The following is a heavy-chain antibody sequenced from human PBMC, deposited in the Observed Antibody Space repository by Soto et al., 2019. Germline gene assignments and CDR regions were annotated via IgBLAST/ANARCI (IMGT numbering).Heavy chain of an antibody. CDR3: VRDRSWFLPTPYFDF. CDR1: GFTFSTYW. J-gene: IGHJ4*02. V-gene: IGHV3-7*01. Sequence: PGGSLRLSCAASGFTFSTYWMSWVRQAPGKGLEWVANIKHDGSEKYYVDSVKGRFTISRDNDKNSLYLQMNSLRADDTALYYCVRDRSWFLPTPYFDFWGQGTLVTVSS. D-gene: IGHD3-10*01. CDR2: IKHDGSEK.